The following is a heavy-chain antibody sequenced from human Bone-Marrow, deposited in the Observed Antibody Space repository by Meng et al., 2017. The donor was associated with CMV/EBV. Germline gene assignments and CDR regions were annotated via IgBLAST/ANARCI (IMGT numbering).Heavy chain of an antibody. D-gene: IGHD3-22*01. CDR3: ARDRYYYDSSGSPDDAFDI. J-gene: IGHJ3*02. CDR1: GGTFSSYA. CDR2: IIPIFGTA. V-gene: IGHV1-69*05. Sequence: SVKVSCKASGGTFSSYAISWVRQAPGQGLEWMGGIIPIFGTANYAQKFQGRVTITTDESTSTAYMELSSLRSEDTAVYYCARDRYYYDSSGSPDDAFDIWGQGTMVTVSS.